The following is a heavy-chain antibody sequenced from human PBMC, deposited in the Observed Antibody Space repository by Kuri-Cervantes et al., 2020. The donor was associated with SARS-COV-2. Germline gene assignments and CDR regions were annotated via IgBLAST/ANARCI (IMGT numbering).Heavy chain of an antibody. CDR2: ISYDGSNR. Sequence: GESLKISCAASGFTFSNYAIHWVRQAPGKGLEWVTVISYDGSNRYYADSVKGRFTISRDNSKNTLYLQLNSLRGEDTAVYYCAREEDGVAASGDDAFDIWGQGTMVTVSS. D-gene: IGHD6-13*01. J-gene: IGHJ3*02. CDR1: GFTFSNYA. CDR3: AREEDGVAASGDDAFDI. V-gene: IGHV3-30*01.